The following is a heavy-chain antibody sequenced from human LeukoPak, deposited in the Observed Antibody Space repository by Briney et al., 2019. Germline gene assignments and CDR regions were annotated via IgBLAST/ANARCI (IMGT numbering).Heavy chain of an antibody. Sequence: SVKVSCKASGGTFSSYAISWVRQAPGQGLEWMGGIIPIFGTANYAQKFQGRVTITADESTSTAYMELSSLRSEDTAVYYCARDLVLGGVGVQIGAFDIWGQGTMVTASS. D-gene: IGHD1-26*01. V-gene: IGHV1-69*13. CDR1: GGTFSSYA. J-gene: IGHJ3*02. CDR2: IIPIFGTA. CDR3: ARDLVLGGVGVQIGAFDI.